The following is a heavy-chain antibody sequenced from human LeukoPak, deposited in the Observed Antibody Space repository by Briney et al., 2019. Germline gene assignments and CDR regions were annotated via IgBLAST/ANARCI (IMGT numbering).Heavy chain of an antibody. V-gene: IGHV4-59*01. Sequence: SETLSLTCTVSCGSISSYCWNWIRQSPGKRLEWIGYIYYNGNRAYNPSLKSRVSISVDTSKNQFSLKLSSVTAADTAVYYCARGGLPSNNWQLGYWGQGSLVTVSS. CDR3: ARGGLPSNNWQLGY. CDR1: CGSISSYC. CDR2: IYYNGNR. D-gene: IGHD1-1*01. J-gene: IGHJ4*02.